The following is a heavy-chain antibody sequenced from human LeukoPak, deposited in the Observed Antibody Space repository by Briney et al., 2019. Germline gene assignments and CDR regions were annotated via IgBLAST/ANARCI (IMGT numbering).Heavy chain of an antibody. Sequence: GSSVKVSCKACGGSFSRYANSWLGQAPGQGLEWMGRIIPILGIANYAQKFQGRVTITADKSTSTADMELSSLRSEDSHGYCYARLVHYYGKSGYTGGWIDPWGQGTLVTVSS. CDR1: GGSFSRYA. V-gene: IGHV1-69*04. D-gene: IGHD3-22*01. CDR3: ARLVHYYGKSGYTGGWIDP. J-gene: IGHJ5*02. CDR2: IIPILGIA.